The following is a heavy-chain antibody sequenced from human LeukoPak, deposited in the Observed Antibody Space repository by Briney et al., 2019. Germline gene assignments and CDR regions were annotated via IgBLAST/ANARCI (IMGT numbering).Heavy chain of an antibody. CDR3: AREDYYGSGIPGNLYYYYGMEV. Sequence: ASVKVSCKASGGTFSSYAISWVRQAPGQGLEWMGRIIPILGIANYAQKFQGRVTITADKSTSTAYMELSSLRSEDTAVYYCAREDYYGSGIPGNLYYYYGMEVWGQGTTVTVSS. J-gene: IGHJ6*02. D-gene: IGHD3-10*01. V-gene: IGHV1-69*04. CDR1: GGTFSSYA. CDR2: IIPILGIA.